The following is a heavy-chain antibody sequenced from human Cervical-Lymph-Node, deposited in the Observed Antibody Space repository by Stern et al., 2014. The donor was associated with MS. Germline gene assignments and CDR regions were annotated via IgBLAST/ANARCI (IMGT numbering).Heavy chain of an antibody. V-gene: IGHV4-31*03. Sequence: QVQLQESGPGLVKPSQTLSLSCTVSGDSVNSGSHYCTWVRQQPGQGLEWIGYIHYSGTTYYNPSLQSRLTISVDTSKNWSSLKLRSVTAADTAVYYCARDRGYCSSTSCTDALDIWGQGTRVTVSS. D-gene: IGHD2-2*01. J-gene: IGHJ3*02. CDR1: GDSVNSGSHY. CDR3: ARDRGYCSSTSCTDALDI. CDR2: IHYSGTT.